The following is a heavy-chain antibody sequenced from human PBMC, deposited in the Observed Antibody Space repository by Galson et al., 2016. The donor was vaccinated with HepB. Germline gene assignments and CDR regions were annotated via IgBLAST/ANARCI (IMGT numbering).Heavy chain of an antibody. V-gene: IGHV3-48*02. Sequence: SLRLSCAASGFTFSSYCMNWVRQAPGKGLEWVSYISSSSNTIYYADSVKGRFTISRDNAKNSLYLQMNSLRDEDTAVYYCARPGTPLVGDNYYFDYWGQGTLVTVSS. CDR3: ARPGTPLVGDNYYFDY. CDR1: GFTFSSYC. D-gene: IGHD1-26*01. CDR2: ISSSSNTI. J-gene: IGHJ4*02.